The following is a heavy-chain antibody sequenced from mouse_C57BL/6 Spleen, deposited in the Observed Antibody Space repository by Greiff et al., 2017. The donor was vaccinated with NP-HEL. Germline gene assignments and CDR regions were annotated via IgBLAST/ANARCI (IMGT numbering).Heavy chain of an antibody. D-gene: IGHD2-4*01. Sequence: VQLQQPGAELVKPGASVKLSCKASGYTFTSYWMHWVKQRPGQGLEWIGMIHPNSGSTNYNEKFKSKATLTVDKSSSTAYMQLSSLTSEDSAVYYCAKEGYDYDEAWFAYWGQGTLVTVSA. CDR2: IHPNSGST. J-gene: IGHJ3*01. CDR3: AKEGYDYDEAWFAY. CDR1: GYTFTSYW. V-gene: IGHV1-64*01.